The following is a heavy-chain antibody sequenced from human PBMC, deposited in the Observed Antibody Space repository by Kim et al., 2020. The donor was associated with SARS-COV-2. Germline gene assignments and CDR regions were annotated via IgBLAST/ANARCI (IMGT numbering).Heavy chain of an antibody. CDR3: ARDSSPYDFSV. V-gene: IGHV4-30-4*01. J-gene: IGHJ6*04. D-gene: IGHD3-3*01. Sequence: SETLSLTCTVSGGSISSGDYYWSWIRQPPGKGLEWIGYIYYSGSTYYNPSLKSRVTISVDTSKNQFSLKLSSVTAADTAVYYCARDSSPYDFSVWGKGTTVTVSS. CDR1: GGSISSGDYY. CDR2: IYYSGST.